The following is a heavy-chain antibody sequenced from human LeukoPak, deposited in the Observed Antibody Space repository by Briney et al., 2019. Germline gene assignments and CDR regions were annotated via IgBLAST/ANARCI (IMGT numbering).Heavy chain of an antibody. CDR2: IRYDGSNK. CDR1: GFTFSSYG. Sequence: GGSLRLSCAASGFTFSSYGMHWVRQAPGKGLEWVAFIRYDGSNKYYAESVKGRFTISRDNSKNTLYLQMNSLRAEDTAVYYCARIRASTIDYWGQGTLVTVSS. CDR3: ARIRASTIDY. V-gene: IGHV3-30*02. J-gene: IGHJ4*02. D-gene: IGHD2-2*01.